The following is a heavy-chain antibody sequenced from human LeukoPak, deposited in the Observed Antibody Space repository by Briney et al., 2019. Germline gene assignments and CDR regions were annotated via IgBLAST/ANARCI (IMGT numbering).Heavy chain of an antibody. CDR1: GDSVSSKNGA. V-gene: IGHV6-1*01. Sequence: SQTLSLTCAISGDSVSSKNGAWNWIRQSPSRGLEWLGRTYYRSKWYYDYAESMKGRVTINPDTSKNQFSLQLNSVTPEDTAVYYCARNEGNTGWYTFDYWGQGSLVTVTS. CDR2: TYYRSKWYY. CDR3: ARNEGNTGWYTFDY. J-gene: IGHJ4*02. D-gene: IGHD6-19*01.